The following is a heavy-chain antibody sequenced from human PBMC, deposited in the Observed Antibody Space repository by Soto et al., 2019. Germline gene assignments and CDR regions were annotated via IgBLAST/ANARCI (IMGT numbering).Heavy chain of an antibody. J-gene: IGHJ6*02. Sequence: QVQLVQSGAEVKKPGASVKVSCKASGYTFTSYGISWVRQAPGQGLEWMGWISAYNGNTNYAQKLQGRVTMTTDTSTSTAYMELRSLRSDDTAVYYCARPLGYCSSTSCYRYYYGMDVWGQGTTVTVSS. V-gene: IGHV1-18*01. CDR2: ISAYNGNT. D-gene: IGHD2-2*02. CDR3: ARPLGYCSSTSCYRYYYGMDV. CDR1: GYTFTSYG.